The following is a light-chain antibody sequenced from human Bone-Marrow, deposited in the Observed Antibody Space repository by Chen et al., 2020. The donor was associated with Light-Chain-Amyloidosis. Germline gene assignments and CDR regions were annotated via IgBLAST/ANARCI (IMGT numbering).Light chain of an antibody. CDR1: DLPTKY. J-gene: IGLJ2*01. Sequence: SYELTQPPSVSVSPGQTARITCSGDDLPTKYAYWYQQKPGQAPVLVIHRDTERPSGISERFSGSSEGTTATLTLSGVQAEDEADYHCQSADSSGTYGVIFGGGTKLTVL. V-gene: IGLV3-25*03. CDR2: RDT. CDR3: QSADSSGTYGVI.